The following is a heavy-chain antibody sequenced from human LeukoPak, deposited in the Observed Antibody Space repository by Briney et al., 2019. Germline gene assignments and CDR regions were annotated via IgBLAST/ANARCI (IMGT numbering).Heavy chain of an antibody. Sequence: GESLKISCKGSGYSFTSYWIGWVRQMPGKGLEWMGIIYPGDSDTRYSPSFQGQVTISADKSISTAYLQWSSLKASDTAMYYCARPYCSSTSCYRLWFDYWGQGTLVTVSS. J-gene: IGHJ4*02. CDR1: GYSFTSYW. V-gene: IGHV5-51*01. CDR3: ARPYCSSTSCYRLWFDY. D-gene: IGHD2-2*01. CDR2: IYPGDSDT.